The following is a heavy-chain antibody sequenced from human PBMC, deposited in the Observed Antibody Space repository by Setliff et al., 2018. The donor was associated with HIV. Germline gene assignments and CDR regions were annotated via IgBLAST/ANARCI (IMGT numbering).Heavy chain of an antibody. V-gene: IGHV1-18*01. CDR2: ISAYNGNT. Sequence: ASVKVSCKASGYSFSTNGISWVRQAPGQRLEWMGWISAYNGNTNYAQKFQDRVTMTTDTSTSTASMELRSLTSDDTAVYYCARDPPVVVRHLFDLWGQGTLVTV. D-gene: IGHD2-15*01. CDR1: GYSFSTNG. J-gene: IGHJ4*02. CDR3: ARDPPVVVRHLFDL.